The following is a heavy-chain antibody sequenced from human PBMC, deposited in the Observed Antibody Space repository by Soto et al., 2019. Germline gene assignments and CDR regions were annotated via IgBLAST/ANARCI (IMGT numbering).Heavy chain of an antibody. CDR3: ASAIFSEDSSGYYDY. V-gene: IGHV3-48*03. D-gene: IGHD3-22*01. J-gene: IGHJ4*02. CDR2: ISSSGSTI. Sequence: GGSLRLSCAASGFTFSSYEMNWVRQAPGKGLEWVSYISSSGSTIYYADSVKGRFTISRDNAKNSLYLQMNSLRAEDTAVYYCASAIFSEDSSGYYDYWGQGTLVTVSS. CDR1: GFTFSSYE.